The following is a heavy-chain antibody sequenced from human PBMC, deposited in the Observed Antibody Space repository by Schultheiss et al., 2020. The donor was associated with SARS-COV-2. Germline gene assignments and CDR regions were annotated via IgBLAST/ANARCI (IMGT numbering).Heavy chain of an antibody. Sequence: GESLKISCAASGFTLSSYGMHWVRQAPGKGLEWLTVISSDGSYKHYADSVKGRFTISRDTSKNTLYLQMNSLRAEDTAVYYCAKAGGEYSSSSIDYWGQGTLVTVSS. CDR2: ISSDGSYK. D-gene: IGHD6-6*01. CDR1: GFTLSSYG. CDR3: AKAGGEYSSSSIDY. J-gene: IGHJ4*02. V-gene: IGHV3-30*18.